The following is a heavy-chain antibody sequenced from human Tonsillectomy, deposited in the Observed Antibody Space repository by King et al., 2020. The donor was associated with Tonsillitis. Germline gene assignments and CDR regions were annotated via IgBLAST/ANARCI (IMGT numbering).Heavy chain of an antibody. CDR3: ARDKSAYYYDNNDKCWFNP. V-gene: IGHV3-9*01. CDR2: IDWKSSNI. J-gene: IGHJ5*02. D-gene: IGHD3-22*01. Sequence: VQLVESGGAVVQPGRSLRLSCAASGLSFEDYDMHWVRHAPGKGLEWGSTIDWKSSNISYAASVKGRFTVSRDNAKDSLFLQMNSLRPDDTALYYCARDKSAYYYDNNDKCWFNPWGQGTLVTVSS. CDR1: GLSFEDYD.